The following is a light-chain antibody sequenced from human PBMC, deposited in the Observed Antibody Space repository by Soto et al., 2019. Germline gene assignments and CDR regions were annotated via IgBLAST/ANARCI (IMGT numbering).Light chain of an antibody. CDR1: SNDVGVYTF. Sequence: QSVLTQPRSVSGFPGQSVTISCAGISNDVGVYTFVSWYQHHPDKAPKLIIYDVFHRPSGVPDRFSGSRSGNTASLTVSGVQAEDEADYYRCSYASNFAMFGGGTKVTVL. J-gene: IGLJ3*02. V-gene: IGLV2-11*01. CDR2: DVF. CDR3: CSYASNFAM.